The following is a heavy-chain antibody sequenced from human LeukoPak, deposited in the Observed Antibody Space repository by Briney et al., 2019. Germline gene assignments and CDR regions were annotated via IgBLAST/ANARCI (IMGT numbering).Heavy chain of an antibody. CDR3: AKDLWVPIVGATIDY. V-gene: IGHV3-30*18. D-gene: IGHD1-26*01. Sequence: GGSLRLSCAASGFTFSSYGMHWVRQAPGKGLEWVAVISYDGSNKYYADSVKGRFTISRDNSKNTLYLQMNSLRAEDTAVYYCAKDLWVPIVGATIDYWGQGTLVTVSS. J-gene: IGHJ4*02. CDR1: GFTFSSYG. CDR2: ISYDGSNK.